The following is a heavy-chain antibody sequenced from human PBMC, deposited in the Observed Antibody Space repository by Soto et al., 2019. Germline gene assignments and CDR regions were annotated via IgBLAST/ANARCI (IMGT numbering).Heavy chain of an antibody. D-gene: IGHD2-2*01. V-gene: IGHV1-18*04. Sequence: ASVKVSCKASHYIFTSYGLTWVRRAPGQGLEWMGWINAYNGNTNYAQNFQGRLTMTTDTSTSTAYLEVRSLTSDDTAVYYCARSSSAAGTFDIWGQGTMVTVSS. CDR2: INAYNGNT. CDR1: HYIFTSYG. CDR3: ARSSSAAGTFDI. J-gene: IGHJ3*02.